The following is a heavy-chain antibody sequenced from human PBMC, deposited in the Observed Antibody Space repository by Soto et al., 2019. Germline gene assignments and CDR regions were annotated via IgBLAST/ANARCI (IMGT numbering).Heavy chain of an antibody. CDR2: IYSGGST. CDR1: GFTVSSNY. CDR3: AREDYYDSSGWYFDY. V-gene: IGHV3-53*02. D-gene: IGHD3-22*01. Sequence: EVQLVETGGGLIQPGGSLRLSCAASGFTVSSNYMSWVRQAPGKGLEWGSVIYSGGSTYYADSVKGRFTISRDNSKNTLYLQMNSLRAEDTAVYYCAREDYYDSSGWYFDYWGQGTLVTVSS. J-gene: IGHJ4*02.